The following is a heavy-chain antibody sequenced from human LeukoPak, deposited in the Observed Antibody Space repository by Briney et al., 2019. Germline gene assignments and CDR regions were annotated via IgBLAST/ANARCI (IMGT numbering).Heavy chain of an antibody. CDR2: INPSGGST. V-gene: IGHV1-46*01. CDR1: GYTFTSYD. J-gene: IGHJ4*02. CDR3: ARVPSASDLYYFDY. D-gene: IGHD3-16*01. Sequence: ASVKVSCKASGYTFTSYDINWVRQAPGQGLEWMGIINPSGGSTSYAQKFQGRVTMTRDTSASTVYMELSSLRSEDTAVYYCARVPSASDLYYFDYWGQGTLVTVSS.